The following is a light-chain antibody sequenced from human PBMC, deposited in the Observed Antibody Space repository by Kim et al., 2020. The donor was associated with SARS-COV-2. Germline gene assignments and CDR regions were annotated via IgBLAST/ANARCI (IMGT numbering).Light chain of an antibody. J-gene: IGLJ2*01. CDR2: GKN. CDR1: SLRSYY. CDR3: NSRDNNDNVL. V-gene: IGLV3-19*01. Sequence: VALGQTVRITCQGDSLRSYYKTWFQQKPGQAPIVVVYGKNNRPSGIPARFSGSSSGNTASLTITGTQAGDEADYYCNSRDNNDNVLFGGGTQLTVL.